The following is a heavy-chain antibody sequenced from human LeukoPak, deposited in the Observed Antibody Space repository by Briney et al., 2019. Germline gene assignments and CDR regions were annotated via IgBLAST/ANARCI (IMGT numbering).Heavy chain of an antibody. Sequence: PSETLSLTCTVSGGSISSYYGSWIRQPAGRGREWIGRIYTSGSTNYNPSLKSRVTISVDKSKNQFSLKLSSVTAADTAVYYCARETAVRPFDYWGQGTLVTASS. CDR1: GGSISSYY. V-gene: IGHV4-4*07. CDR2: IYTSGST. J-gene: IGHJ4*02. CDR3: ARETAVRPFDY. D-gene: IGHD1-14*01.